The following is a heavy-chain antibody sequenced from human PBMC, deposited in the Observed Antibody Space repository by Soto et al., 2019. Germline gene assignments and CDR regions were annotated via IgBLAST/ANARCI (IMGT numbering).Heavy chain of an antibody. Sequence: QVQLVESGGGVVQPGRSLRLSCAASGFTFSSYAMHWVRQAPGKGLEWVAVISYDGSNKYYADSVKGRFTISRDNSKNTLYLQMNSLRAEDTAVYYCATDIIAAAGNFDCSGQGTLVTVSS. CDR1: GFTFSSYA. V-gene: IGHV3-30-3*01. J-gene: IGHJ4*02. CDR2: ISYDGSNK. CDR3: ATDIIAAAGNFDC. D-gene: IGHD6-13*01.